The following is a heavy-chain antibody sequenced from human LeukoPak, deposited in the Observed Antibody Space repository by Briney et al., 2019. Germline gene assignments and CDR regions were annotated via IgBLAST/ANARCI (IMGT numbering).Heavy chain of an antibody. Sequence: SETLSLTCVVSGYSISSGYHWGWIRQPPGEGMEWIGSVYRSGSTYYNPSLKSQVTISVDTSKNHSSLKLSSVTAADTAVYYCARVPPRYCSGGSCPDYWGQGTLVTVSS. CDR1: GYSISSGYH. V-gene: IGHV4-38-2*01. CDR3: ARVPPRYCSGGSCPDY. J-gene: IGHJ4*02. D-gene: IGHD2-15*01. CDR2: VYRSGST.